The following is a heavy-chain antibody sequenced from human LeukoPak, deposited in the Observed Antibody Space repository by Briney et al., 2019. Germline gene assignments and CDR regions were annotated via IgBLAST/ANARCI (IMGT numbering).Heavy chain of an antibody. V-gene: IGHV1-3*01. Sequence: ASVKDSFKASGYTYTSYAMHWVRQAPGQRLEGMGCINAGNGNTKYSQKLQGRVTITRDTSASTAYMELSSLRSEDTAVYYCASGPARLTMAVWGKGTTVTVSS. CDR1: GYTYTSYA. CDR2: INAGNGNT. J-gene: IGHJ6*03. CDR3: ASGPARLTMAV. D-gene: IGHD6-25*01.